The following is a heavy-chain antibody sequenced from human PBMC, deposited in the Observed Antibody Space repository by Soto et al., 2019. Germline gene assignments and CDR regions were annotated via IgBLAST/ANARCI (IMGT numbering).Heavy chain of an antibody. V-gene: IGHV3-23*01. CDR3: AKDRWLQHAFFY. Sequence: EVQLLESGGGLVQPGGSLRLSCAASGFTFSSYAMSWVRQAPGQGLEWVSAISGSGGSTYYADSVKGRFTISRDNSKNTLYLQMNSLRAEDTAVYYCAKDRWLQHAFFYWGQGTLVTVSS. CDR2: ISGSGGST. D-gene: IGHD3-3*02. J-gene: IGHJ4*02. CDR1: GFTFSSYA.